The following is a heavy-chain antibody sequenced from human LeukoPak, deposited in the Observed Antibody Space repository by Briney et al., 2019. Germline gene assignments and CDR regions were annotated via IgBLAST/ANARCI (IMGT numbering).Heavy chain of an antibody. D-gene: IGHD7-27*01. Sequence: GGSLRLSCAASGFTFDDYAMHWVRQAPGKGLEWVSLISWDGGSTYYADSVKGRFTISRDNSKNSLYLQMNSLRAEDTAVYYCAKVMLGHYYMDVWGKGTTVTISS. V-gene: IGHV3-43D*03. J-gene: IGHJ6*03. CDR2: ISWDGGST. CDR1: GFTFDDYA. CDR3: AKVMLGHYYMDV.